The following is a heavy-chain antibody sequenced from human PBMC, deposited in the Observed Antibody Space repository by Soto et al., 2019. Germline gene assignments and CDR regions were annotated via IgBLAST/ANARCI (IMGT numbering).Heavy chain of an antibody. CDR2: ISGSGGST. Sequence: GGSLRLSCAASGFTFSSYAMSWVRQAPGKGLEWVSAISGSGGSTYYADSVKGRFTISRDNSKNTLYLQMNSLRAEDTAVYYCAKDLTLGIQLWVSYYFVYWGQGTLVTVSS. J-gene: IGHJ4*02. V-gene: IGHV3-23*01. CDR3: AKDLTLGIQLWVSYYFVY. CDR1: GFTFSSYA. D-gene: IGHD5-18*01.